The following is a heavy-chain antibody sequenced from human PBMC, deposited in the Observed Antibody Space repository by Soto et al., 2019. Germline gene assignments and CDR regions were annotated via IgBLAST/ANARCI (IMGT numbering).Heavy chain of an antibody. CDR2: ISSNGEIT. J-gene: IGHJ3*02. CDR3: ASDAFDI. V-gene: IGHV3-64*01. CDR1: GFTFSNYG. Sequence: GGSLRLSCAASGFTFSNYGIHWVRQAPGKGLEYVSAISSNGEITYYASSVKGRFTISRDNLKNTVYLQIGSLKPEDMAVYYCASDAFDIWGQGTMVTVS.